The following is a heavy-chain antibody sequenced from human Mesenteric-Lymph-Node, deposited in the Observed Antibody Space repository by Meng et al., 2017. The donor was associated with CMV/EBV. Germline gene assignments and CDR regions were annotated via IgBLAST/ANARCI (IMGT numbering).Heavy chain of an antibody. Sequence: GGSLRLSCAASGFSFSYGRMSWVRQAPGQGLEWVGRIKSKTDGGTIDCAAHVKGRFTISRDDSENTLYLQMNSLKAEDTAVYYCSMAYGDFNYYHGMDGWGKG. D-gene: IGHD4-17*01. CDR1: GFSFSYGR. CDR3: SMAYGDFNYYHGMDG. J-gene: IGHJ6*04. CDR2: IKSKTDGGTI. V-gene: IGHV3-15*01.